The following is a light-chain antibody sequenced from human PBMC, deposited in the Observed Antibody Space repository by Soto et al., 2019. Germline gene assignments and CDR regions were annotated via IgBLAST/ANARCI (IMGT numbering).Light chain of an antibody. CDR2: GAS. V-gene: IGKV3-20*01. J-gene: IGKJ2*01. Sequence: EIVLTQSPGTLSLSPGERATLSCRASQSVSSSYLAWYQQKPGQAPRLLIYGASSRATGIPDRFSGSGSGTDFTLTISRLEPDDFAVYYCQQYGSSPYTFGQGTKLEFK. CDR3: QQYGSSPYT. CDR1: QSVSSSY.